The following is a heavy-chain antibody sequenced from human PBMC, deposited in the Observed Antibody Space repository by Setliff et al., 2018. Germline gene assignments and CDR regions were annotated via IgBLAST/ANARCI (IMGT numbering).Heavy chain of an antibody. CDR2: ISGSGGST. D-gene: IGHD2-2*01. V-gene: IGHV3-23*01. J-gene: IGHJ4*02. CDR1: GFTFSSYA. CDR3: ARAHSSTLSVHDY. Sequence: QPGGSLRLSCAASGFTFSSYAMSWVRQAPGKGLEWVSAISGSGGSTYYADSVKGRFTISRDNSKNTLYLQMNSLRAEDTAVYYCARAHSSTLSVHDYWGQGTLVTVSS.